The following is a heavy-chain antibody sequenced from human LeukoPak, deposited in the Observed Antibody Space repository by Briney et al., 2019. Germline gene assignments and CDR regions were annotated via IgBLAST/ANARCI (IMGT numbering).Heavy chain of an antibody. V-gene: IGHV3-9*01. CDR3: VQGEWWLVA. D-gene: IGHD6-19*01. J-gene: IGHJ4*02. CDR2: ISWNSGSI. CDR1: GFTFDDYA. Sequence: PGGSLRLSCAASGFTFDDYAMHWVRQAPGKGLEWVSGISWNSGSIGYADSVKGRFTISRDNSKNTLYLQMYSLRAEDTAVYYCVQGEWWLVAGGQGTLVTVSS.